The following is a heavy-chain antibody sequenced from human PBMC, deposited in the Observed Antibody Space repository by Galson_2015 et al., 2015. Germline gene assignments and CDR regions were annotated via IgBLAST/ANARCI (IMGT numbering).Heavy chain of an antibody. CDR2: IYHSGTT. CDR3: ARRYCSGGTCSPHYFDS. D-gene: IGHD2-15*01. Sequence: ETLSLTCAVSGGSIFSSDWWSWVRQPPGKGLEWIGEIYHSGTTNYNPSLKRRITISVDTSVNHFSLKLSSVTAADTAVYYCARRYCSGGTCSPHYFDSWGQGTLVTVSS. J-gene: IGHJ4*02. V-gene: IGHV4-4*02. CDR1: GGSIFSSDW.